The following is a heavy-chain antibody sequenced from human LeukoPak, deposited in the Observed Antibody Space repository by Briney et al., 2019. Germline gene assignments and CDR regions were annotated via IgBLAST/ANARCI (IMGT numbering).Heavy chain of an antibody. V-gene: IGHV3-21*01. D-gene: IGHD3-3*01. CDR3: ARDSRKGASYYDFWSGYVYYYYGMDV. CDR2: ISSSSSYI. Sequence: GSLLLSCAASGFTFSSYSMNWVRQAPGKGLEWVSSISSSSSYIYYADSVKGRFTISRDNAKNSLYLQMNSLRAEDTAVYYCARDSRKGASYYDFWSGYVYYYYGMDVWGQGTTVTVSS. J-gene: IGHJ6*02. CDR1: GFTFSSYS.